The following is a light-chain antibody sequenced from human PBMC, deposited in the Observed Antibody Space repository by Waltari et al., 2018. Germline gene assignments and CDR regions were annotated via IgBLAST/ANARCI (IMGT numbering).Light chain of an antibody. V-gene: IGLV2-23*01. CDR1: TSDVGGYNL. CDR3: SSYARSDNSVL. J-gene: IGLJ2*01. CDR2: EGT. Sequence: SALTHLASVSVSPGQSITLSCTGSTSDVGGYNLVSYRQVPNKAPQLIIFEGTRRPPGVSIRFSASKSGNTASLTISGLQAEDEALYFCSSYARSDNSVLFGGGTQLAVL.